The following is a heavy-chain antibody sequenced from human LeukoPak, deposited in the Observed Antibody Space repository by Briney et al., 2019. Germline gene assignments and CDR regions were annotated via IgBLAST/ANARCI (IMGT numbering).Heavy chain of an antibody. CDR2: IYSGGST. J-gene: IGHJ4*02. CDR3: ARDASTYYYGSGSSYYFDY. CDR1: GFTFSSYA. D-gene: IGHD3-10*01. V-gene: IGHV3-53*01. Sequence: GGSLRLSCAASGFTFSSYAMSWVRQAPGKGLEWVSVIYSGGSTYYADSVKGRFTISRDNSKNTLYLQMNSLRAEDTAVYYCARDASTYYYGSGSSYYFDYWGQGTLVTVSS.